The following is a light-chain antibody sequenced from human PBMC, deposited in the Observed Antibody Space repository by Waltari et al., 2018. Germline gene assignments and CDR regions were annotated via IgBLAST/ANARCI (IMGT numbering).Light chain of an antibody. CDR3: QGADSSATWV. CDR1: SLPRQY. CDR2: KDT. J-gene: IGLJ3*02. V-gene: IGLV3-25*03. Sequence: SSDLTQPPSVSVSPGQTATIPCPGDSLPRQYGYWYQQKPGQAPVLVIYKDTERPSGIPARFSASTSGTTVTLTISAVQAEDEADYYCQGADSSATWVFGGGTKLTVL.